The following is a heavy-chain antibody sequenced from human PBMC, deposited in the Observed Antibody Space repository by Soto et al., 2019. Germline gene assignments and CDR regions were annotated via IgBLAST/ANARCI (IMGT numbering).Heavy chain of an antibody. CDR1: GGSISSSNW. CDR3: ARDAEASGLYYFDY. J-gene: IGHJ4*02. V-gene: IGHV4-4*02. Sequence: SETLSLTCAASGGSISSSNWWCWVRQPPGKGLEWIGEIYHSGSTNYNPSLKSRVTISVDKSKNQFSLKLSSVTAADTAVYYCARDAEASGLYYFDYWGQGTLVTVSS. D-gene: IGHD5-12*01. CDR2: IYHSGST.